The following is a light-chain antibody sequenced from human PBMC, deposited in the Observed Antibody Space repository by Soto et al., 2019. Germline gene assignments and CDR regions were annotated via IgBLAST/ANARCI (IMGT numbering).Light chain of an antibody. CDR2: LEGSGNY. CDR1: SGNSSYI. V-gene: IGLV4-60*02. CDR3: ETWDSNTRV. J-gene: IGLJ3*02. Sequence: QLVLTQSSSASSSLGSSVKLTCTLSSGNSSYIIAWHQQQSGKAPRYLMNLEGSGNYNKGSGVPDRFSGSSSGADRYLTISNLQFEDEADYYCETWDSNTRVFGGGTKVTVL.